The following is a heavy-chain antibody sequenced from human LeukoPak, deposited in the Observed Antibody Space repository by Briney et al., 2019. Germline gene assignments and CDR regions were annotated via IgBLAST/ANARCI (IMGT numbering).Heavy chain of an antibody. CDR1: GFTFSSYS. CDR2: ISSSGSTK. CDR3: ARDGHAYGRGSPHY. Sequence: GGSLRLSCAASGFTFSSYSMNWVRQAPGKGLEWVSYISSSGSTKYYADSVKGRFTISRDNAKNSYLQMNSLRAEDTAVYYCARDGHAYGRGSPHYWGQGTLVTVSS. D-gene: IGHD3-10*01. V-gene: IGHV3-48*04. J-gene: IGHJ4*02.